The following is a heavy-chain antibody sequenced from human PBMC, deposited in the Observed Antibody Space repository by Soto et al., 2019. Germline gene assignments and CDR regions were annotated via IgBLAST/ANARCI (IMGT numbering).Heavy chain of an antibody. CDR3: ARGYYDFWSGYPPYYYYGMDV. CDR1: GFTVSSNY. V-gene: IGHV3-66*01. J-gene: IGHJ6*02. CDR2: IYSGGST. Sequence: GGSLRLSCAASGFTVSSNYMSWVRQAPGKGLEWVSVIYSGGSTYYADSVKGRFTISRDNSKNTLYLQVNSLRAEDTAVYYCARGYYDFWSGYPPYYYYGMDVWGQGTTVTVSS. D-gene: IGHD3-3*01.